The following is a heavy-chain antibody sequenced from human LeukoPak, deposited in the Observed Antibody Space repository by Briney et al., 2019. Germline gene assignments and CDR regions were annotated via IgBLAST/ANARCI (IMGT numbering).Heavy chain of an antibody. Sequence: PSETLSLTCTVSGGSISSYYWSWIRQPPGKGLEWIGYIYYSGSTNYNPSLKSRVTISVDTSKNQFSLKLSSVTAADTAVYYCARVGVGATGRYYYYYMDVWGKGTTVTVSS. CDR1: GGSISSYY. J-gene: IGHJ6*03. V-gene: IGHV4-59*12. CDR3: ARVGVGATGRYYYYYMDV. CDR2: IYYSGST. D-gene: IGHD1-26*01.